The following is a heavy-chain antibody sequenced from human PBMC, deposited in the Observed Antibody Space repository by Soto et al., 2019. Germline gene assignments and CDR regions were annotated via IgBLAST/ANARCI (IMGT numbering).Heavy chain of an antibody. V-gene: IGHV1-46*03. CDR1: GYTFTTYY. D-gene: IGHD3-16*01. Sequence: ASVKVSCKASGYTFTTYYMHWVRQAPGQGLEWMGIINPSGGSTRYAQKFQGRVTMTRDTSTSTVYMELSSLRSEDTAVYYCGRVGPVYYEGGGYPKGVFASGGKGKRVPVS. CDR2: INPSGGST. CDR3: GRVGPVYYEGGGYPKGVFAS. J-gene: IGHJ6*03.